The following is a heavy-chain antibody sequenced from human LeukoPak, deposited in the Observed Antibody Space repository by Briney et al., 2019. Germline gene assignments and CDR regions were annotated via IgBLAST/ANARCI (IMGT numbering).Heavy chain of an antibody. CDR1: GYTFTSYD. CDR3: ARGGIQLWSGDY. J-gene: IGHJ4*02. D-gene: IGHD5-18*01. Sequence: ASVKVSCKASGYTFTSYDINWVRQATGQGVEWMGWMNPNSGNTGYAQKFQGRVTMTRNTSISTAYMELSSLRSGDTAVYYCARGGIQLWSGDYWGQGTPVTVSS. V-gene: IGHV1-8*01. CDR2: MNPNSGNT.